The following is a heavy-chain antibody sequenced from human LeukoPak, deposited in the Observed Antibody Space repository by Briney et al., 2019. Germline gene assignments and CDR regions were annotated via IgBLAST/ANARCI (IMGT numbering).Heavy chain of an antibody. Sequence: PGGSLRLSCAASGFTFSSYEMNWVRQAPGKGLEWVSYISSSGSTIYYADSVKGRFTISRDNARNSLYLQMNSLRAEDTAVYYCAKDPRIYDFWSGYQTPHGNWFDPWGQGTLVTVSS. D-gene: IGHD3-3*01. CDR2: ISSSGSTI. J-gene: IGHJ5*02. CDR1: GFTFSSYE. CDR3: AKDPRIYDFWSGYQTPHGNWFDP. V-gene: IGHV3-48*03.